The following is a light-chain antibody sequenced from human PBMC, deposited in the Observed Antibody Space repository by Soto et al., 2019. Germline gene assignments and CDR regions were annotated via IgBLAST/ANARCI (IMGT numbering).Light chain of an antibody. CDR1: QTISSH. CDR2: GAS. J-gene: IGKJ2*01. V-gene: IGKV1-39*01. CDR3: QQSDSTPPAT. Sequence: DIQMTQSPSSLSASVGDRVTITCRASQTISSHLNWYQQKPGKAPNLLIYGASALQSGVPSRFSGSGSGTEFTLTISSLQPEDFATYYCQQSDSTPPATFGQGTKLEIK.